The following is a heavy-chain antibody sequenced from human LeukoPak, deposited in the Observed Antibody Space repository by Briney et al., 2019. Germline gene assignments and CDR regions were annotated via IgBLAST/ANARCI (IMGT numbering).Heavy chain of an antibody. CDR1: GGSISSYY. CDR3: ARHGKHDAFDI. D-gene: IGHD1-26*01. J-gene: IGHJ3*02. V-gene: IGHV4-59*08. Sequence: SETLSLTCTVSGGSISSYYWSWIRQPPGKGLEWIGYIYYSGSTNYNPSLKSRVTISVDTSKNQFSLKLSSVTAADTAVYYCARHGKHDAFDIWGQGTMLTVSS. CDR2: IYYSGST.